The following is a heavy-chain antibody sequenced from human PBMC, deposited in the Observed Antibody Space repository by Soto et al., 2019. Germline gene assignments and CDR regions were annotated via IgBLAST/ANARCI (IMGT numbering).Heavy chain of an antibody. CDR2: IWYDGSNK. CDR1: GFTFSSYG. CDR3: ARDGYSSGWLYWYFDL. V-gene: IGHV3-33*01. J-gene: IGHJ2*01. Sequence: QVQLVESGGGVVQPGRSLRLSCAASGFTFSSYGMHWVRQAPGKGLEWVAVIWYDGSNKYYADSVKGRFTISRDNSKNTLYLQMNSLRAEDMAVYYCARDGYSSGWLYWYFDLWGRGTLVTVSS. D-gene: IGHD6-19*01.